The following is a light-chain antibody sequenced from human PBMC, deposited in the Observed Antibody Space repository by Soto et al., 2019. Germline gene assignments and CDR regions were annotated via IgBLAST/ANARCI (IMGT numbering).Light chain of an antibody. CDR1: QSVSSSY. CDR3: QQYGGSPGT. CDR2: RAS. V-gene: IGKV3-20*01. Sequence: EIVLTQSPGTLSLSPGERATLSCRASQSVSSSYLAWYQQKPGRTPRLLIYRASSRATGIPDRFSGSGSGTDFTLTISRLEPEDFAGYYCQQYGGSPGTFGQGTKVEIK. J-gene: IGKJ1*01.